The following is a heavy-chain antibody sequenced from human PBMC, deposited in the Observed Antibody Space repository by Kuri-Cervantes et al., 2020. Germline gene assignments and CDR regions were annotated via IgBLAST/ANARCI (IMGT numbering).Heavy chain of an antibody. V-gene: IGHV3-72*01. D-gene: IGHD1-7*01. CDR2: TRNKAQSYTT. J-gene: IGHJ4*02. Sequence: GESLKISCAASGFTFSSYWMSWVRQAPGKGLEWVGRTRNKAQSYTTEYAASVKGRFTISRDDSKNSLYLQMNSLGTEDTAMYYCVRVTITGTRKTEDYWGQGTLVTVSS. CDR3: VRVTITGTRKTEDY. CDR1: GFTFSSYW.